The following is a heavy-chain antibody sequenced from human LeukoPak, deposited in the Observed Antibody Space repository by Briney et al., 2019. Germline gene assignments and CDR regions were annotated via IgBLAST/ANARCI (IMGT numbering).Heavy chain of an antibody. V-gene: IGHV3-23*01. J-gene: IGHJ4*02. CDR2: ISGSGGST. D-gene: IGHD3-22*01. CDR1: GFTFSSYA. Sequence: GGSLRLSCAASGFTFSSYAMSWVRQAPGKGLEWVSAISGSGGSTYYADSVKGRFTISRDNSKNTLYLQMSSLRAEDTAVYYCAKDYYDSSGYYSPFDYWGQGTLVTVSS. CDR3: AKDYYDSSGYYSPFDY.